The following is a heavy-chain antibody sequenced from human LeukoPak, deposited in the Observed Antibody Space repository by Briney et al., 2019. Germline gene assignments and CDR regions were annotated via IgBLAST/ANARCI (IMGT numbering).Heavy chain of an antibody. CDR3: ARGRTTYPDAFDI. CDR2: IYHSGST. CDR1: GGSISSGGYS. D-gene: IGHD4-17*01. V-gene: IGHV4-30-2*01. J-gene: IGHJ3*02. Sequence: SETLSLTCAVSGGSISSGGYSWSWIRQPPGKGLEWIGYIYHSGSTYYNPSLKSRVTISVDRSKNQFSLKLSSVTAADTAVYYCARGRTTYPDAFDIWGQGTMVTVSS.